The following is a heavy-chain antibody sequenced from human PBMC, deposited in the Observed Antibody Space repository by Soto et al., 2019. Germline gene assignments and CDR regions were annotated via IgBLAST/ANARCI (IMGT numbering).Heavy chain of an antibody. CDR2: ITVSGTQK. D-gene: IGHD5-12*01. CDR3: AKMPGGGWQRFFDY. V-gene: IGHV3-23*01. CDR1: GFTFIDSD. Sequence: EVKLLESGGGLVQPGGSLRLSCAASGFTFIDSDMSWVRQAPGKGLEWVSSITVSGTQKDYGKSVKGRFTISRDNSNETLFLQMDSLQVEDTAIYYCAKMPGGGWQRFFDYWGQGTMVTVSS. J-gene: IGHJ4*02.